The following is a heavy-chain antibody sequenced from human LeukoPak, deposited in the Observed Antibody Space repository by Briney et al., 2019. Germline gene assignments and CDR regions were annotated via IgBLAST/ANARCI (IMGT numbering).Heavy chain of an antibody. Sequence: GRSLRLSCAASGFTFDDYAMHWVRQAPGKGLEWVSGISWNSGSIGYADSVKGRFTISRDNAKNSLYLQMNSLRAEDTALYYCAKDVDIVATMFDYWGQGTLVTVSS. V-gene: IGHV3-9*01. CDR2: ISWNSGSI. D-gene: IGHD5-12*01. J-gene: IGHJ4*02. CDR3: AKDVDIVATMFDY. CDR1: GFTFDDYA.